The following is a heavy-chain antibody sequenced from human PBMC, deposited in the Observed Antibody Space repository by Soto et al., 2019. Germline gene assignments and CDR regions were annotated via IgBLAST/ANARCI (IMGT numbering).Heavy chain of an antibody. CDR3: TTAAGGMWGADY. CDR1: GFTFRNVW. Sequence: GGSLRLSCAASGFTFRNVWMSWVRQAPGKGLEWVGRAKSRSDGGTTDYAAPVKGRFTVSRDDSQSTLSLQMDSLKIEDSAVYFCTTAAGGMWGADYWGQGTPVTVSS. V-gene: IGHV3-15*01. CDR2: AKSRSDGGTT. D-gene: IGHD1-26*01. J-gene: IGHJ4*02.